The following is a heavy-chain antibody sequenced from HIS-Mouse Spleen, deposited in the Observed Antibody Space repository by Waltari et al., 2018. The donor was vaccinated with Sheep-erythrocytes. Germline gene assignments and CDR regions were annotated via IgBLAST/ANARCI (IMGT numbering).Heavy chain of an antibody. CDR2: IYYSGST. CDR3: ARDEGTYYDFWSGYPPSYYFDY. D-gene: IGHD3-3*01. CDR1: GGSIRRSCYY. J-gene: IGHJ4*02. V-gene: IGHV4-39*07. Sequence: QLQLQESGPGLVKPSETLSLTCTVSGGSIRRSCYYWGWIRPPPGKGLEWIGSIYYSGSTYYNPSLKSRVTISVDTSKNQFSLKLSSVTAADTAVYYCARDEGTYYDFWSGYPPSYYFDYWGQGTLVTVSS.